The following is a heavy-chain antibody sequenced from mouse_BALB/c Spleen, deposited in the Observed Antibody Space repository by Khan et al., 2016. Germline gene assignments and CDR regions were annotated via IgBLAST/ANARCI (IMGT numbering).Heavy chain of an antibody. CDR1: GDSITSGY. J-gene: IGHJ4*01. D-gene: IGHD1-2*01. Sequence: EVQLQESGPSLVKPSQTLSLTCSVTGDSITSGYWNWIRKFPGNKLEYMGYISYSGSTYYNPSLKSRISITRDTSKHQYYLQLNSVTTEDTATYXCARGITTAPYAMDYWGQGTSVTVSS. CDR2: ISYSGST. CDR3: ARGITTAPYAMDY. V-gene: IGHV3-8*02.